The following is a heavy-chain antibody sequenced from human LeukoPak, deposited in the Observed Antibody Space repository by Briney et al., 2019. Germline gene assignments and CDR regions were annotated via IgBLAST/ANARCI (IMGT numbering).Heavy chain of an antibody. Sequence: PGGSLRLSCAAPGFTVSSNYMNWVRQAPGKGLEWVSVIYGGGNIYYADSVKGRFTISRDNSKNTLYLQMNSLRAEDTAVYYCAKEGGVPAFDWLLFYFGYWGQGTLVTVSS. CDR3: AKEGGVPAFDWLLFYFGY. V-gene: IGHV3-53*01. J-gene: IGHJ4*02. CDR2: IYGGGNI. D-gene: IGHD3-9*01. CDR1: GFTVSSNY.